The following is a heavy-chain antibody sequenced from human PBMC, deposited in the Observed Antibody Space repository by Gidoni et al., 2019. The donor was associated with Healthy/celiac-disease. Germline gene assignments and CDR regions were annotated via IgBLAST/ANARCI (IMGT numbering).Heavy chain of an antibody. CDR2: ISSSGSNI. J-gene: IGHJ4*02. CDR1: GFPCSDYY. V-gene: IGHV3-11*01. Sequence: QVQLVESGGGLVKPGWSMRLSCAASGFPCSDYYMSWIRECPGKGLEWVSHISSSGSNIYYADDVNGRFTIFRDNAKNSLYLQMNSLRAEDTAVYYCASGPTSGEQLELSYWGQGTLVTVSS. D-gene: IGHD6-6*01. CDR3: ASGPTSGEQLELSY.